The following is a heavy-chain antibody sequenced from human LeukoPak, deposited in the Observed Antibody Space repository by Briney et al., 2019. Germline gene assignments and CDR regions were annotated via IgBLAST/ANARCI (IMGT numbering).Heavy chain of an antibody. Sequence: ASVKVSCKASGYTFTSYYMRWVRQAPGQGLEWMGWINPNSGGTNYAHKFQGRVTMTRDTSISTAYMELSRLRSDDTAVYYCARDTAMVSFDYWGQGTLVTVSS. V-gene: IGHV1-2*07. CDR3: ARDTAMVSFDY. CDR1: GYTFTSYY. CDR2: INPNSGGT. D-gene: IGHD5-18*01. J-gene: IGHJ4*02.